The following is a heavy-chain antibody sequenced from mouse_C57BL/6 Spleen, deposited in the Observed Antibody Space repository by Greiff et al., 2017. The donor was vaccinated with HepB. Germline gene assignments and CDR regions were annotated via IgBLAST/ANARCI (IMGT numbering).Heavy chain of an antibody. V-gene: IGHV1-81*01. CDR2: IYPRSGNT. CDR1: GYTFTSYG. J-gene: IGHJ4*01. Sequence: VQLQQSGAELARPGASVKLSCKASGYTFTSYGISWVKQSTGQGLEWIGEIYPRSGNTYYNEKFKGKATLTADKSSSTAYMELRSLTSEDSAVYFCARTYYYGSSYRYYAMDYWGQGTSVTVSS. CDR3: ARTYYYGSSYRYYAMDY. D-gene: IGHD1-1*01.